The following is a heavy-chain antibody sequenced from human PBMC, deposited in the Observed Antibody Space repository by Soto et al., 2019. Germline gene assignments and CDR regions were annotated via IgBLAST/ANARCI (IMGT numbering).Heavy chain of an antibody. Sequence: PGESLKISCKGSGYSFTSYWIGWVRQMPGKGLEWMGIIYPGDSDTRYSPSFQGQVTISADKSISTAYLRWSSLKASDTAMYYCARQGYSSSWFPRYGMDVWGQGTTVTVSS. D-gene: IGHD6-13*01. CDR2: IYPGDSDT. CDR3: ARQGYSSSWFPRYGMDV. CDR1: GYSFTSYW. V-gene: IGHV5-51*01. J-gene: IGHJ6*02.